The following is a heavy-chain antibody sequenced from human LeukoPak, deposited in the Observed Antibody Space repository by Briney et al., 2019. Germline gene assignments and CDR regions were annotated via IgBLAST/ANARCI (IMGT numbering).Heavy chain of an antibody. Sequence: PSETLSLTCAVYGGSFSGYYWSWIRQPPGKGLEWIGEINHSGSTNYNPSLKSRVTISVDTSKNQFSLKLSSVTAADTAVYYCARGVAAAGHYYYYYMDVWGKGTTVTASS. CDR2: INHSGST. CDR3: ARGVAAAGHYYYYYMDV. CDR1: GGSFSGYY. V-gene: IGHV4-34*01. D-gene: IGHD6-13*01. J-gene: IGHJ6*03.